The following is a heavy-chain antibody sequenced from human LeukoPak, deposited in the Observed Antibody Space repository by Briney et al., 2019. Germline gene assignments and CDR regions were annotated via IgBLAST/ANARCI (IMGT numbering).Heavy chain of an antibody. CDR1: GGSISSGSYY. Sequence: SETLSLTCTVSGGSISSGSYYWSWIRQPAGKGLEWIGRIYTSGSTNYNPSLKSRVTISVDTSKNQFSLRLSSVTAADTAVYYCAREKSWTIFGGIDAFDIWGQGTMVTVSS. D-gene: IGHD3-3*01. J-gene: IGHJ3*02. CDR3: AREKSWTIFGGIDAFDI. V-gene: IGHV4-61*02. CDR2: IYTSGST.